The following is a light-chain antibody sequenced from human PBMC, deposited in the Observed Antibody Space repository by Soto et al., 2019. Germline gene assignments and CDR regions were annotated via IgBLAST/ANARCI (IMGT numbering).Light chain of an antibody. CDR2: GAS. J-gene: IGKJ2*01. CDR3: QQYRPSPGT. V-gene: IGKV3-20*01. Sequence: EIVLTQSPGTLSLSPGERATLSCRASQSVRSTYLAWYQQKPGQAPRLLIYGASSRATGIPDRFGGSGSGTHSPLPLTTQHPQDFPLVHCQQYRPSPGTFGQATKRQSK. CDR1: QSVRSTY.